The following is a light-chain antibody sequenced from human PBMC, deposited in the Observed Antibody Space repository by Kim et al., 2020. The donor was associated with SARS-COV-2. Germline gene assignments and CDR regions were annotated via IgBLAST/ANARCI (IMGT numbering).Light chain of an antibody. CDR2: DVS. CDR1: SSDVGGYNH. J-gene: IGLJ1*01. Sequence: QSIPISCTGTSSDVGGYNHVSWYQQHPGKAPKLMIYDVSNRPSGVSNRFSGSKSGNTASLTISGLQAEDEADYYCSSYTSSSTNYVFGTGTKVTVL. CDR3: SSYTSSSTNYV. V-gene: IGLV2-14*03.